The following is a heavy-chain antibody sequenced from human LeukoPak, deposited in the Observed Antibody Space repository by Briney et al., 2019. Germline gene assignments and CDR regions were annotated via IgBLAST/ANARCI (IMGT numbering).Heavy chain of an antibody. V-gene: IGHV1-8*01. CDR3: AISMVRGPIGGAFDI. J-gene: IGHJ3*02. Sequence: ASVKVSCKASGYTFTXYDINXVRQATGXXXXXXGXMNPNSGNTGYAQKFQGRVTMTRNTSISTAYMELSSLRSEDTAVYYCAISMVRGPIGGAFDIWGQGTMVTVSS. CDR1: GYTFTXYD. CDR2: MNPNSGNT. D-gene: IGHD3-10*01.